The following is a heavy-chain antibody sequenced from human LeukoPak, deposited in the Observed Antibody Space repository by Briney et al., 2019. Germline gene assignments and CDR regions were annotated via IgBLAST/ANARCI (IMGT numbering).Heavy chain of an antibody. CDR3: ARDRASYYYDSSGYCLDY. CDR1: GITFSRFW. Sequence: QAGGSLRLSCAASGITFSRFWMSWVRKAPGKGLQWVANINQDGSEKHYVDSVKGRFTISRDNSKNTLYLQMNSLRAEDTAVYYCARDRASYYYDSSGYCLDYWGQGTLVTVSS. J-gene: IGHJ4*02. D-gene: IGHD3-22*01. CDR2: INQDGSEK. V-gene: IGHV3-7*01.